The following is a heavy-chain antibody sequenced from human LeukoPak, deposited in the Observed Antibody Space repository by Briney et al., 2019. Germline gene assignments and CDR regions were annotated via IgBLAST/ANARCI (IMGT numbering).Heavy chain of an antibody. D-gene: IGHD3-16*01. CDR2: INPNSGDT. J-gene: IGHJ4*02. Sequence: ASVKVSCKASGYIFTGYYMHWVRRAPGQGLEWMGWINPNSGDTNYAQKFQGRVTMTRDTSISTAYMELSRLRSDDTAVYYCARVRYRLAETYIDYWGQGTLVTVS. V-gene: IGHV1-2*02. CDR3: ARVRYRLAETYIDY. CDR1: GYIFTGYY.